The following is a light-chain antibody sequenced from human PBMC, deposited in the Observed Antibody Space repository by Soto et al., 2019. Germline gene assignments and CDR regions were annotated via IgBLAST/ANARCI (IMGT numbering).Light chain of an antibody. CDR1: SSDVGGYDY. Sequence: QSVLTQPASVSGSPGQSITISCTGTSSDVGGYDYVSWYQLHPGKAPKLMVFEVNNRPSGVSYRFSGSKSGNTASLTISGLQAEDEADYFCSSYSNSTAYLFGTGTKVTVL. J-gene: IGLJ1*01. CDR3: SSYSNSTAYL. CDR2: EVN. V-gene: IGLV2-14*01.